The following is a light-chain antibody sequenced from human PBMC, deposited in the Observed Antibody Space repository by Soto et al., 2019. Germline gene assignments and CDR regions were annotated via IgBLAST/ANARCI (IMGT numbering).Light chain of an antibody. CDR3: QQSYSTPIT. CDR2: TTS. J-gene: IGKJ5*01. V-gene: IGKV1-39*01. Sequence: DIQMTQSPSSLSASVGDRVTITCRASQSIVTYLNWYLQKPGKAPNLLIYTTSSLHSGVPSRFSGSGSGTDFTLTISSLQPEDFATYYCQQSYSTPITFGQGTRLEIK. CDR1: QSIVTY.